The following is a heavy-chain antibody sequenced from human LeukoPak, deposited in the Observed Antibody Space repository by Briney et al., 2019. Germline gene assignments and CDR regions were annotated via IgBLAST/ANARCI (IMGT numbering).Heavy chain of an antibody. CDR2: ISPYNGNT. CDR1: GYTFTSYG. Sequence: ASVRVSCKASGYTFTSYGISWVRQAPGQGLEWMGWISPYNGNTDYAQKLQGRVTMTTDTSTSTAYMELRSLRSDDTAVYYCARVLPKYCSSTSCSAFDYWGQGTLVTVSS. J-gene: IGHJ4*02. D-gene: IGHD2-2*01. V-gene: IGHV1-18*01. CDR3: ARVLPKYCSSTSCSAFDY.